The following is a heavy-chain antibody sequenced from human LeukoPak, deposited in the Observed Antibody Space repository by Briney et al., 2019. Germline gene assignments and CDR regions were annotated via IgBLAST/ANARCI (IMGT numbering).Heavy chain of an antibody. J-gene: IGHJ5*02. D-gene: IGHD2-2*01. CDR3: ARRRIYCSSTSCSPNWFGP. V-gene: IGHV7-4-1*02. Sequence: ASVKVSCTASGYTFTSYAMNWVRQAPGQGLEWMGWINTNTGNPTYAQGFTGRFVFSLDTSVSTAYLQISSLKAEDTAVYYCARRRIYCSSTSCSPNWFGPWGQGTLVTVSS. CDR2: INTNTGNP. CDR1: GYTFTSYA.